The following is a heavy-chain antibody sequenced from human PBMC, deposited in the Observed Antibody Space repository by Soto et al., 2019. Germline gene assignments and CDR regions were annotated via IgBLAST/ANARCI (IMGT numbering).Heavy chain of an antibody. CDR3: ARQGFGPLHGLVDV. CDR1: GGSISSYY. D-gene: IGHD3-10*01. Sequence: SETLSLTCPVSGGSISSYYWSWFRQSPGKRMEWIGYVHHSWGSSYNPSLQSRVAISLDTSKSQFSLKVTSVTATDTAVYYCARQGFGPLHGLVDVWGQGTTVTVSS. CDR2: VHHSWGS. J-gene: IGHJ6*02. V-gene: IGHV4-59*08.